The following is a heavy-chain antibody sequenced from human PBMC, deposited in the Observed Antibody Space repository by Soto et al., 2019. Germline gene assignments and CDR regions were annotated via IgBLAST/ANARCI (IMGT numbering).Heavy chain of an antibody. V-gene: IGHV3-7*01. Sequence: EVQLVESGGGLVQPGGSLRLSCAASGFTFSSYWMNWVRQAPGKGLEWVANIKQDGSEKYYVDSVKGRFTISRDNTKNSRYLQMNSLRAEDTAVYDCAREQLQVGIPDYWGQGTLVTVSS. CDR2: IKQDGSEK. J-gene: IGHJ4*02. CDR3: AREQLQVGIPDY. D-gene: IGHD1-1*01. CDR1: GFTFSSYW.